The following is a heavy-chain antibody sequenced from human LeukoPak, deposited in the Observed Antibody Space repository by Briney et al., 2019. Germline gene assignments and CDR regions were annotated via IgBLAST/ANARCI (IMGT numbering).Heavy chain of an antibody. J-gene: IGHJ4*02. CDR3: ARDGQFFDSSGYYDY. V-gene: IGHV4-38-2*02. CDR1: GFSISSVYD. D-gene: IGHD3-22*01. CDR2: IHHSGST. Sequence: SETLSLTCAVSGFSISSVYDWGWIRQSPGKGLEWIGSIHHSGSTYYNPTLKSRVSISIDASKNQFSLKLSSVTAADTAVYYCARDGQFFDSSGYYDYWGQGTLVTVSS.